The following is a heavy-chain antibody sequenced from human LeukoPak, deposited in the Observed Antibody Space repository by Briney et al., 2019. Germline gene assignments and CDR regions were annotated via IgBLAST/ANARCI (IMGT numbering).Heavy chain of an antibody. CDR1: GFTFSSYA. CDR2: IIKTGGTA. Sequence: GGSLRLSCAASGFTFSSYAMSWVRQAPGKGLEWVSSIIKTGGTAFYADSVKGRFTISRDNSGDTLYLQMNSLGAEDTAVYYCAKRDSSGSYYFDKWGQGTLVTVSS. D-gene: IGHD6-19*01. CDR3: AKRDSSGSYYFDK. J-gene: IGHJ4*02. V-gene: IGHV3-23*01.